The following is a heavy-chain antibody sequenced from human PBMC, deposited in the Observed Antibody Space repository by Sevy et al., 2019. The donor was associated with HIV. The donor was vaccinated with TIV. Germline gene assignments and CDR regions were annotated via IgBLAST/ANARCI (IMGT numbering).Heavy chain of an antibody. J-gene: IGHJ3*02. D-gene: IGHD4-17*01. CDR2: ISSSSSYI. V-gene: IGHV3-21*01. Sequence: GGSLRLSCAASGFTFSSYSMNWVRQAPGKGLEWVSSISSSSSYIYYADSVKGRFTISRDNAKNSLYLQMNSLRAEDTAVDYCAREFLTTVANDAFDIWGQGTMVTVSS. CDR1: GFTFSSYS. CDR3: AREFLTTVANDAFDI.